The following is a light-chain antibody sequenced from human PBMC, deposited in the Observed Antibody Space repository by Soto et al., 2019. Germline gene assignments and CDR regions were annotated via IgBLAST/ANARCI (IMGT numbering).Light chain of an antibody. CDR3: RSYTRIGTMV. J-gene: IGLJ2*01. V-gene: IGLV2-14*01. Sequence: QSVLTQPASVSGSPGQSITISCTGTSSDVGGYNYVSWYQQHPGKAPKLMIYEVSNWPSGVSNRFSGSKSGNTSSLTISGLQAEDEADYYCRSYTRIGTMVFGGATKLTVL. CDR1: SSDVGGYNY. CDR2: EVS.